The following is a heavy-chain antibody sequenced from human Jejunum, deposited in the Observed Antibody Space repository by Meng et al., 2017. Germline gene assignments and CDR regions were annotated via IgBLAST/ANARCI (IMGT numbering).Heavy chain of an antibody. V-gene: IGHV3-11*04. Sequence: VQLVESGGGLVKPGGSLRLSCTVSGFSFSDYYMSWIRQVPGKGLEWVSYISTSGDIQKYDDSVKGRFTISRDNAKNSLFLQMNNLRAQDAAVYYCARLRRGPDVFDFWGQGTMVTVSS. J-gene: IGHJ3*01. CDR1: GFSFSDYY. D-gene: IGHD1-14*01. CDR2: ISTSGDIQ. CDR3: ARLRRGPDVFDF.